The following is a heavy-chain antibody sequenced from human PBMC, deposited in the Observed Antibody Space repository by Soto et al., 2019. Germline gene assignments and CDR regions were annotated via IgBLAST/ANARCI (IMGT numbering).Heavy chain of an antibody. CDR1: GFTFSSYA. D-gene: IGHD6-13*01. CDR3: ARESSSWDV. V-gene: IGHV3-30-3*01. Sequence: GGSLRLSCAASGFTFSSYAMHWVRQAPGKGLEWVAVISYDGSNKYYADSVKGRFTISRDNSKNTLYLQMNSLRAEDTAVYYCARESSSWDVWGQGTTVTVSS. CDR2: ISYDGSNK. J-gene: IGHJ6*02.